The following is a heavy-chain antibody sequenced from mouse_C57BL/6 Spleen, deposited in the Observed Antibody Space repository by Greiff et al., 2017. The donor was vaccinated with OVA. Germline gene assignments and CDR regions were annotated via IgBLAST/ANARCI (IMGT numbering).Heavy chain of an antibody. CDR3: ARDDYGYWYFDV. J-gene: IGHJ1*03. V-gene: IGHV1-4*01. CDR1: GYTFTSYT. D-gene: IGHD2-4*01. CDR2: INPSSGYT. Sequence: QVQLQQSGAELARPGASVKMSCKASGYTFTSYTMHWVKQRPGQGLEWIGYINPSSGYTKYNQKFKDKATLTADKSSSTAYMQLSSLTSEDSAVYYCARDDYGYWYFDVWGTGTTVTVSS.